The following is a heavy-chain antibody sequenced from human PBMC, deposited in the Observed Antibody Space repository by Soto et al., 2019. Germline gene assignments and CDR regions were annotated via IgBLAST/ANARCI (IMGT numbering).Heavy chain of an antibody. CDR3: ARDASLRLFFSTAFDY. J-gene: IGHJ4*02. CDR1: GFTFSSYA. D-gene: IGHD3-22*01. Sequence: QVQLVESGGGVVQPGRSLRLSCAASGFTFSSYAMHWVRQAPGKGLEWVAVISYDGSNKYYADSVKGRFTISRDNSKNKLYLQMNSLRAEDTAVYYCARDASLRLFFSTAFDYWGQGTLVTVSS. V-gene: IGHV3-30-3*01. CDR2: ISYDGSNK.